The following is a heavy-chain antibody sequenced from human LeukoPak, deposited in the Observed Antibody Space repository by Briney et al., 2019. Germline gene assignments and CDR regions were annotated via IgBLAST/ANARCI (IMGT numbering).Heavy chain of an antibody. CDR1: GYTFTSYD. CDR2: ISAYNGNT. J-gene: IGHJ5*02. D-gene: IGHD3-9*01. CDR3: AKDWHILTGRNCFDP. V-gene: IGHV1-18*01. Sequence: ASVKVSCKASGYTFTSYDINWVRQATGQGLEWMGWISAYNGNTNYAQKLQGRVTMTTDTSTSTAYMELRSLRFDDTAIYYCAKDWHILTGRNCFDPWGQGTLVTVSS.